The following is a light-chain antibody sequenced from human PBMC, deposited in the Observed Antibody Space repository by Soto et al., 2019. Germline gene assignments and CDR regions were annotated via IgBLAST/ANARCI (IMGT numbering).Light chain of an antibody. J-gene: IGKJ2*01. Sequence: IQITRLPSPLSASVEEEVTITGRASQSISNWLAWYQQKPGKAPTLLIYDVSRLETGVPSRFSGSGSGTEFTLTINSLQPDDFATYYCQQYDTYYTFGQGTKVDIK. CDR1: QSISNW. CDR3: QQYDTYYT. V-gene: IGKV1-5*01. CDR2: DVS.